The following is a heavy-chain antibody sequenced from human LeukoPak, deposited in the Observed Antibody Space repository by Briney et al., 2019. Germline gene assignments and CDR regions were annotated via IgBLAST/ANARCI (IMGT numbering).Heavy chain of an antibody. Sequence: GASVKVSCKASGGTFSSYTISWVRQAPGQGLEWMGRIIPILGIANYAQKFQGRVTITADKSTSTAYMELSSLRSEDTAVYYCARDPKLLWFGEALGYYYGMDVWSQGTTVTVSS. D-gene: IGHD3-10*01. CDR3: ARDPKLLWFGEALGYYYGMDV. CDR1: GGTFSSYT. CDR2: IIPILGIA. V-gene: IGHV1-69*04. J-gene: IGHJ6*02.